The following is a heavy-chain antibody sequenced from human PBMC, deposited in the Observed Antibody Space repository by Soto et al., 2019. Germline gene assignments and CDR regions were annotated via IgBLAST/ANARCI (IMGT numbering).Heavy chain of an antibody. CDR1: GYTFTGYY. CDR2: INPNSGGT. D-gene: IGHD3-10*01. Sequence: QVQLVQSGAEVKKPGASVKVSCKASGYTFTGYYMHWVRQAPGQGLEWMGWINPNSGGTNYAQKFQGWVTMTRDTSISTAYMELSRLRSDDTAVYYCARDLGDYGSGSYYNTNWFDPWGQGTLVTVSS. J-gene: IGHJ5*02. V-gene: IGHV1-2*04. CDR3: ARDLGDYGSGSYYNTNWFDP.